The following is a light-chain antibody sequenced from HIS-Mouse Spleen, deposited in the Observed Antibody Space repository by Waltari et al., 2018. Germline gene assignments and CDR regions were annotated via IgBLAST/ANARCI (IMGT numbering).Light chain of an antibody. CDR3: QQYDNLHRLT. Sequence: DIQITQSPSPLSASVGDRVTITCQASQDISNYLNWYQQKPGKAPKLLIYDASKLETGVPSRFSGSGSGTDFTFTISSLQPEDIATYYCQQYDNLHRLTFGPGTKVDIK. CDR1: QDISNY. J-gene: IGKJ3*01. CDR2: DAS. V-gene: IGKV1-33*01.